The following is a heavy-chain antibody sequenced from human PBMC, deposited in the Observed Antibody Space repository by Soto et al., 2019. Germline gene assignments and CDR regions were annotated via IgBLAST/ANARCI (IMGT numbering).Heavy chain of an antibody. Sequence: SGPTLVNPTQTLTLTCTFSGFSVSTSGVGVAWIRQSPGKAMEWLALIYWDGDNRYSPSLKNRLTITKDTSKNQVVLTMTNMDPVDTATYYCVHSRCGGDCLQSYSSHYYYGMDIWGQGTTVTVS. CDR3: VHSRCGGDCLQSYSSHYYYGMDI. CDR2: IYWDGDN. CDR1: GFSVSTSGVG. D-gene: IGHD2-21*02. J-gene: IGHJ6*02. V-gene: IGHV2-5*02.